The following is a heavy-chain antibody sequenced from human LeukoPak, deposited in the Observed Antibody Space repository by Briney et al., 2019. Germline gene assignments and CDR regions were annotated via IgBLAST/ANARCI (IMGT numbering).Heavy chain of an antibody. D-gene: IGHD6-6*01. J-gene: IGHJ3*02. CDR1: RGSISRGSYY. CDR3: ARESIAARHGQVTAAFDI. V-gene: IGHV4-61*01. CDR2: VYYSGST. Sequence: SETLSLTCTHSRGSISRGSYYWSWIRQPPGKGLEWIGYVYYSGSTNCNPSLKSRVTISVDTSKNQFSLKLSSVTAADTAVYYCARESIAARHGQVTAAFDIWGQGTMVTVSS.